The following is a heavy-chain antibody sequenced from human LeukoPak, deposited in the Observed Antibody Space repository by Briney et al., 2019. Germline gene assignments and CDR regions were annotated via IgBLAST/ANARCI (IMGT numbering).Heavy chain of an antibody. V-gene: IGHV3-21*01. D-gene: IGHD3-10*01. Sequence: GGSLRLSCADSGFTFKIYSMNWVRQAPGKGLEWVSSISSSSSHMYYADSVKGRFTISRDNAKNLLYLQMNTLRAEDTAVYYCARDDTSAHFFDYWGQGTLVTVSS. CDR3: ARDDTSAHFFDY. CDR2: ISSSSSHM. CDR1: GFTFKIYS. J-gene: IGHJ4*02.